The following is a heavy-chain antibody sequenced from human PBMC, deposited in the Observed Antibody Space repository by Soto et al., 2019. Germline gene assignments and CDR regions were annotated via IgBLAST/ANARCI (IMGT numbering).Heavy chain of an antibody. Sequence: SGGSLRLSCAASGFTFSSYAMSWVRQAPGKGLEWVSAISGSGGSTYYADSVKGRFTISRDNSKNTLYLQMNSLRAEDTAVYYCAKAPSRTVAGHYFDYWGQGTLVTVSS. CDR2: ISGSGGST. J-gene: IGHJ4*02. V-gene: IGHV3-23*01. CDR3: AKAPSRTVAGHYFDY. CDR1: GFTFSSYA. D-gene: IGHD6-19*01.